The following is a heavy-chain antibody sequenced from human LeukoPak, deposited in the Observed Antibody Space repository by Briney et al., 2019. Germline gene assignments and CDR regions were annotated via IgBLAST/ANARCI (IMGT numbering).Heavy chain of an antibody. CDR1: GFTFSSYW. CDR2: IKQDGSEK. Sequence: GGSLRLSCAASGFTFSSYWMSWVRQAPGKGLEWVANIKQDGSEKYYVDSVKGRFTISRDNAKNSLYLQMNSLRAEDTAVYYCAREPGKYQLPTDYYYYMDVWGKGTTVTVSS. J-gene: IGHJ6*03. CDR3: AREPGKYQLPTDYYYYMDV. D-gene: IGHD2-2*01. V-gene: IGHV3-7*01.